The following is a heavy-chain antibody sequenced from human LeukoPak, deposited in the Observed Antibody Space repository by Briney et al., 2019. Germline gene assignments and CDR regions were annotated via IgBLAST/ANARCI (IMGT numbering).Heavy chain of an antibody. CDR2: IRWNSGSI. CDR1: GFTFDDYA. Sequence: GGSLRLSCAASGFTFDDYAMHWVRQAPGKGLEWVSGIRWNSGSIGYADSVKGRFTISRDNAKNSLYLQMNSLRAEDTALYYCAKDRGSSWLKGGAFDIWGQGTMVTVSS. CDR3: AKDRGSSWLKGGAFDI. D-gene: IGHD6-13*01. V-gene: IGHV3-9*01. J-gene: IGHJ3*02.